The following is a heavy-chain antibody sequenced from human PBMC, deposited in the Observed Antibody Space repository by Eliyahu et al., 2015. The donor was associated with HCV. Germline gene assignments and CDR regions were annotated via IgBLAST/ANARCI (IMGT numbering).Heavy chain of an antibody. J-gene: IGHJ6*02. CDR2: ISSSSSYI. CDR1: GFTFSXYX. Sequence: EVQLVESGGGLVKPGGSLRLSCAASGFTFSXYXXNWVRQAPGKGLXWVSSISSSSSYIYYADXVKGRFTISRDNAKNSLYLQMNSLRAEDTAVYYCARGDIVVVPAAILEGMDVWGQGTTVTVSS. D-gene: IGHD2-2*02. V-gene: IGHV3-21*01. CDR3: ARGDIVVVPAAILEGMDV.